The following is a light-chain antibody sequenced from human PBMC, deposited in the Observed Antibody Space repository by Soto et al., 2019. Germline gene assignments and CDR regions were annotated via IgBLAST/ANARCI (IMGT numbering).Light chain of an antibody. CDR2: DVS. V-gene: IGLV2-14*01. J-gene: IGLJ2*01. CDR1: SSDVGGYNY. CDR3: GSYTSSSTLIHVV. Sequence: QSALTQPASVSGSPGQSITISCTGTSSDVGGYNYVSWYQQHPGKAPKLMIYDVSNRPSGVSNRFSGSKSGNTASLTISGLQAEDEADYYCGSYTSSSTLIHVVFGGGTKLTVL.